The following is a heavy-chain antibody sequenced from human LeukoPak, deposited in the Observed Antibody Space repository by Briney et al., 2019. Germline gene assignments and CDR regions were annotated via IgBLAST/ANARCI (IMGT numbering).Heavy chain of an antibody. CDR3: AREIISSGYYYDSFDI. CDR2: IFYSGRT. Sequence: PSETLSLTCTVSGGSISSYYWNWIRQPPGKGLEWIGYIFYSGRTSYNPSLKSRVTLSVDTSKNWFSLRLTSVTAADTAVYYCAREIISSGYYYDSFDIWGQGTMVTVSS. J-gene: IGHJ3*02. CDR1: GGSISSYY. V-gene: IGHV4-59*01. D-gene: IGHD3-22*01.